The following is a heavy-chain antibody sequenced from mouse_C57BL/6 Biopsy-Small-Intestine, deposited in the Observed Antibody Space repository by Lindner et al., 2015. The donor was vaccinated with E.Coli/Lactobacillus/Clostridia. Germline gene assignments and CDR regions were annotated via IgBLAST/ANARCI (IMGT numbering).Heavy chain of an antibody. D-gene: IGHD2-3*01. Sequence: VQLQESGAELMKPGASVRLSCKASGYTLTDYWIEWVKQRPGHGLEWIGEILPGSGNTNYSEKFKDKATSTAETSSNTVYMQLSSLTTEDSALYYCARTMMAAFAYWGQGTLVTVST. CDR2: ILPGSGNT. V-gene: IGHV1-9*01. CDR1: GYTLTDYW. CDR3: ARTMMAAFAY. J-gene: IGHJ3*01.